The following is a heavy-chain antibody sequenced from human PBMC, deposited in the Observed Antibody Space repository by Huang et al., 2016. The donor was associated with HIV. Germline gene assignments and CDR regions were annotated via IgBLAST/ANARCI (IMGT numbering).Heavy chain of an antibody. CDR1: GASISSNNHY. J-gene: IGHJ4*02. V-gene: IGHV4-39*01. D-gene: IGHD4-17*01. CDR3: ARHPVNDHGDYRTFFDY. CDR2: LYFTGGT. Sequence: QLRLQESGPGLVKPSETLSLTCIVSGASISSNNHYWSWIRQPPGKGLEWIGTLYFTGGTYRDPSLDSRVTISADTSKNQFSLRLSSVTAADTAMYYCARHPVNDHGDYRTFFDYWGQGTLVTVSS.